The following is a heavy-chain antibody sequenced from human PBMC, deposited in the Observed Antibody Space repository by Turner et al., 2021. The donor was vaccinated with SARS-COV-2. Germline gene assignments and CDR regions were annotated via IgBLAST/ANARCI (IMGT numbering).Heavy chain of an antibody. CDR1: GVDISDNY. CDR3: VRDRGRSKGWFDH. V-gene: IGHV3-66*01. Sequence: DVQLMESGGDLVQPGGSLRLSCAISGVDISDNYVAWIRQTPGTGLEWVSIIYAGGNTYYGDSVRGRFTISRDISKNSIYLQMNSLRAEDTALYYCVRDRGRSKGWFDHWGQGTLVTVSS. J-gene: IGHJ5*02. CDR2: IYAGGNT. D-gene: IGHD3-10*01.